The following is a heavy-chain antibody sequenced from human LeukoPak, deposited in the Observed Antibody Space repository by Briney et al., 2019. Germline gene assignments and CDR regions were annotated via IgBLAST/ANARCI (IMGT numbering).Heavy chain of an antibody. J-gene: IGHJ4*02. V-gene: IGHV4-59*12. CDR2: MYYSGST. CDR1: GGSISSYY. D-gene: IGHD2-21*02. Sequence: PSETLSLTCTVSGGSISSYYWSWIRQPPGKGLEWIGYMYYSGSTNYNPSLKSRVTISVDKSKNQFSLKLSSVTAADTAVYYCAKDGDWAFDHWAQGTLVSVSS. CDR3: AKDGDWAFDH.